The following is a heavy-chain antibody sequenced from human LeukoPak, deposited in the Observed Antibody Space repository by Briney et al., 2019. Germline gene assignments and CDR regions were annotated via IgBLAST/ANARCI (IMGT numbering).Heavy chain of an antibody. D-gene: IGHD3/OR15-3a*01. CDR3: AKILTPDYDFLPGYNPNDFYYGMDV. CDR1: GYTFTSYG. J-gene: IGHJ6*02. Sequence: ASVKVSCKASGYTFTSYGISWVRQAPGQGLEWMGRISAYNGNTNYAQKLQGRVTMTTDTSTSTAYMELRSLRSDDTAVYYCAKILTPDYDFLPGYNPNDFYYGMDVWGQGTTVAVSS. CDR2: ISAYNGNT. V-gene: IGHV1-18*01.